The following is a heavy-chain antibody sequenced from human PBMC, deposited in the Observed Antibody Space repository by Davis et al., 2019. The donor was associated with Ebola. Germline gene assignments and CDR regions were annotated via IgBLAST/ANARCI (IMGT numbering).Heavy chain of an antibody. CDR1: GYTFTSYY. CDR2: INPSGGST. V-gene: IGHV1-46*03. CDR3: ARELIVIMAAAGTGAGDYYYYGMDV. J-gene: IGHJ6*02. Sequence: AASVKVSCKASGYTFTSYYMHWVRQAPGQGLEWMGIINPSGGSTIYAQKFQGRVTMTRDTSTSPGYMELSSLRSEDTAVYYCARELIVIMAAAGTGAGDYYYYGMDVWGQGTTVTVSS. D-gene: IGHD6-13*01.